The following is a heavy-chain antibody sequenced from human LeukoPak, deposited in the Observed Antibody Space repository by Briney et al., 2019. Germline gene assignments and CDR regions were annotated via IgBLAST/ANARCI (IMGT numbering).Heavy chain of an antibody. Sequence: PSETLSLTCAVYGGSFSGYYWSWIRQPPGKGLEWIGEINHSGSTNYNPSLKSRVTISVDTSKNQFSLKLSSVTAADTAVYYCARFYGRMGGYWGQGTLVTVSS. V-gene: IGHV4-34*01. CDR2: INHSGST. CDR3: ARFYGRMGGY. D-gene: IGHD4-23*01. J-gene: IGHJ4*02. CDR1: GGSFSGYY.